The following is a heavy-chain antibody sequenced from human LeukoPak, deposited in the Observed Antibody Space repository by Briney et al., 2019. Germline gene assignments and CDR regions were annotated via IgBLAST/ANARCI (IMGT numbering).Heavy chain of an antibody. CDR3: ASLQVDPCSSTRCYTDV. J-gene: IGHJ6*02. D-gene: IGHD2-2*02. V-gene: IGHV3-53*01. CDR1: GFTVSSNY. Sequence: GGSLTLSCAASGFTVSSNYMSWVRQAPGKWLEWVSVIYSGGNTYYADSVKGRFTISRDNSKNTLYLQMNSLRAEDTAVYYCASLQVDPCSSTRCYTDVWGQGTTVTVSS. CDR2: IYSGGNT.